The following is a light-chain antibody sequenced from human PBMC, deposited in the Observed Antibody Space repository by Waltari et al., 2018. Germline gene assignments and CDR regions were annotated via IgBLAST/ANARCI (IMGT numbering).Light chain of an antibody. V-gene: IGKV1-5*03. J-gene: IGKJ5*01. Sequence: DIQMTQSPSTLSASVGDRVTVTCRATQNIGNWLAWYQQKLGKAPKLLINKASILESGVPSRFSGSGSGTEFTLTISSLQPDDFATYFCQQYNSYPMAFGQGTRLEIK. CDR2: KAS. CDR3: QQYNSYPMA. CDR1: QNIGNW.